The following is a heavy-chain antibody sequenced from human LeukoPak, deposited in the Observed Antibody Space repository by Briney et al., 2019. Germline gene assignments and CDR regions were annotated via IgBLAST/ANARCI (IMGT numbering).Heavy chain of an antibody. D-gene: IGHD3-10*01. V-gene: IGHV1-18*01. J-gene: IGHJ5*02. Sequence: ASVKVSCKASGYTFTSYGISWVRQAPGQGLEWMGWISAYNGNTNYAQKLQGRVTMTTDTSTSTAYMELRSLRSDDTAVYYCARGHSGYLWFGAWGWFDPWGQGTLVTVSS. CDR3: ARGHSGYLWFGAWGWFDP. CDR2: ISAYNGNT. CDR1: GYTFTSYG.